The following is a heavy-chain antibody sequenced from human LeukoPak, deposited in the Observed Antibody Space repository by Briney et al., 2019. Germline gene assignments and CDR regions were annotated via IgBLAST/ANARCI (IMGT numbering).Heavy chain of an antibody. V-gene: IGHV3-15*01. D-gene: IGHD3-9*01. CDR2: IKSKTDGATT. J-gene: IGHJ4*02. CDR1: GINFNDAW. Sequence: PGGSLRLSCAVSGINFNDAWMSWVRQAPGKGLEWVGRIKSKTDGATTDYAAPVKGRFTISRDDSKNTLYLQMNSLKAEDTAVYFCTTLYFGSGHDYWGRGTLVTVSS. CDR3: TTLYFGSGHDY.